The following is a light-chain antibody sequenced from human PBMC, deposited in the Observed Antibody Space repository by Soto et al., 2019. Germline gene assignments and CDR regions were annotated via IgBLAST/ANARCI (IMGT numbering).Light chain of an antibody. CDR1: SSDVGGYNY. J-gene: IGLJ2*01. V-gene: IGLV2-11*01. CDR2: DVS. Sequence: QSALTQPRSVSGSPGQSVTISCTGTSSDVGGYNYVSWYQQHPGKAPKLMIYDVSKRPSGVPDRFSGSKSGNTASLTISGLQAEDEADYYCCSYAGSSRGVVFGGGTKVT. CDR3: CSYAGSSRGVV.